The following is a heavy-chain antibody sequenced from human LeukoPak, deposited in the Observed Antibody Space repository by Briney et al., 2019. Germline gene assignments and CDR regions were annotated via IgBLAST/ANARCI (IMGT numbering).Heavy chain of an antibody. D-gene: IGHD6-13*01. V-gene: IGHV4-59*08. CDR2: IYYSGST. J-gene: IGHJ5*02. CDR1: GFTFSSFW. Sequence: GSLGLSCAASGFTFSSFWMSWIRQPPGKGLEWIGYIYYSGSTNYNPSLKSRVTISVDTSKNQFSLKLSSVTAADTAVYYCARHSSNWYVDWFDPWGQGTLVTVSS. CDR3: ARHSSNWYVDWFDP.